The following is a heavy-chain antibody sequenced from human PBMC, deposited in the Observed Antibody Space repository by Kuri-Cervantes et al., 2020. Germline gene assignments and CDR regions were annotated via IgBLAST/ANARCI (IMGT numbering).Heavy chain of an antibody. CDR3: AIDRGVIPLIDY. D-gene: IGHD3-10*01. J-gene: IGHJ4*02. CDR1: GYTFTGYY. Sequence: ASVKVSCKASGYTFTGYYMHWVRQAPGQGLEWMGWINPNSGGTNYAQKFQGRVTMTRDTSISTAYMELSRLRSDDTAVYYCAIDRGVIPLIDYWGQGTLVTVSS. CDR2: INPNSGGT. V-gene: IGHV1-2*02.